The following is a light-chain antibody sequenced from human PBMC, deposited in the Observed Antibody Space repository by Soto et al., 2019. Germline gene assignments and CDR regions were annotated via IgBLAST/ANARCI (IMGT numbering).Light chain of an antibody. CDR3: MQALQTPRT. J-gene: IGKJ1*01. CDR1: QSLLHSNGYNY. Sequence: DIVMTQSPLSLPVTPGGPASISCRSSQSLLHSNGYNYSDWYLQKPGQSPQLLIYLGSNRASGVPDRFSGSGSGTDFTLKISRVEAEDVGVYYCMQALQTPRTFGQGTKVEIK. CDR2: LGS. V-gene: IGKV2-28*01.